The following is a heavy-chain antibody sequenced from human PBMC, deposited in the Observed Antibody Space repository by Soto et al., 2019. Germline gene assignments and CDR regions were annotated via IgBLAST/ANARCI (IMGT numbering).Heavy chain of an antibody. V-gene: IGHV1-18*04. J-gene: IGHJ6*02. Sequence: QVQLLQSGAEVKKHGASVKVSCKASGYRFTTYGITWVRLAPGQGLEWLGGISTYNGNTDYAQNLQDRVTMTTDTSTSTAYMEVTSLTSDDTAVYYCARGLGTNGLDVWGQGTTVTV. D-gene: IGHD7-27*01. CDR3: ARGLGTNGLDV. CDR1: GYRFTTYG. CDR2: ISTYNGNT.